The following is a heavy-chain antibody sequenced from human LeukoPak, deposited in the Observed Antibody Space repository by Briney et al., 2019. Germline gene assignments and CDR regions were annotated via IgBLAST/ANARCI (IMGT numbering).Heavy chain of an antibody. CDR3: TRDGIRVLDY. J-gene: IGHJ4*02. V-gene: IGHV6-1*01. CDR1: GDSVSSNSAA. D-gene: IGHD1-1*01. Sequence: SQTLLLTCAISGDSVSSNSAAWNWIRQSPSRGLEWLGRTYYRSKWYNDYAVSVKSRIVINPDTSKNQFSLQLSSVTPEDTAVYYCTRDGIRVLDYWGQGILVTVSS. CDR2: TYYRSKWYN.